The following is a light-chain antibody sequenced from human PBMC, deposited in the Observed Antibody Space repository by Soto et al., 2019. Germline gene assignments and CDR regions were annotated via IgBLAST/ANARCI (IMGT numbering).Light chain of an antibody. CDR2: GAS. CDR1: QSVSSN. CDR3: QQYGNSPIT. Sequence: VITQSPATLSVPPGERATLYCRASQSVSSNLAWYQQKPGQAPRLLIYGASTRATGIPARFSGSGSGTEFTLTISSLQSEDFAVYYCQQYGNSPITFGQGTRLEI. V-gene: IGKV3-15*01. J-gene: IGKJ5*01.